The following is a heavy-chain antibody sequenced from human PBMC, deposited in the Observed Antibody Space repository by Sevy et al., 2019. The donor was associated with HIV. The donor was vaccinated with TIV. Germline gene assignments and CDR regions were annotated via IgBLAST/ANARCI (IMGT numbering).Heavy chain of an antibody. CDR1: GFTFSSYA. CDR2: ISYDGSNK. Sequence: GGSLRLSCAASGFTFSSYAMHWVRQAPGKGLEWVAVISYDGSNKYHADSVKGRFTISRDNSKNTLYLQMNSLGAEDTAVYYCAGTQEGYGSGSYYNVWEDYYGMDVWGQGTTVTVSS. J-gene: IGHJ6*02. D-gene: IGHD3-10*01. CDR3: AGTQEGYGSGSYYNVWEDYYGMDV. V-gene: IGHV3-30-3*01.